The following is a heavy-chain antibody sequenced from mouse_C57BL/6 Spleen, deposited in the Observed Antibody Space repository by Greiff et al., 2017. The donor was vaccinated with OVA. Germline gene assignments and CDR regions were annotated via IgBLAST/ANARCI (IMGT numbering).Heavy chain of an antibody. Sequence: VQLQQSGPELVKPGASVKISCKASGYAFSSSWMNWVKQRPGKGLEWIGRIYPGDGDTNYNGKFKGKATLTADKSSSTAYRQLSSLTSEDSAVYFCAREGGNYLYAMDYWGQGTSVTVSS. CDR2: IYPGDGDT. J-gene: IGHJ4*01. CDR3: AREGGNYLYAMDY. CDR1: GYAFSSSW. V-gene: IGHV1-82*01. D-gene: IGHD2-1*01.